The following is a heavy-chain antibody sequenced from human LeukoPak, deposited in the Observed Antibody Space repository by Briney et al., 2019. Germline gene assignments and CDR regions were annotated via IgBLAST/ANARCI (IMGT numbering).Heavy chain of an antibody. V-gene: IGHV4-59*01. CDR1: GVSISSYY. CDR2: IYYSGST. J-gene: IGHJ3*02. Sequence: KTSETLSLTCTVSGVSISSYYWNWIRQPPGKGLEWIGYIYYSGSTNYNPSLKSRVTISVDTSKNQFSLKLSSVTAADTAVYYCAGRLWRRDGYNLSAFDIWGQGTMVTVSS. D-gene: IGHD5-24*01. CDR3: AGRLWRRDGYNLSAFDI.